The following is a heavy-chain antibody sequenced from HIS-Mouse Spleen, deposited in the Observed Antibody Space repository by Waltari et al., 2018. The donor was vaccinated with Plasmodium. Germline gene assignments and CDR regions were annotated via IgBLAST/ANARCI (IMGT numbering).Heavy chain of an antibody. Sequence: QLQLQESGPGLVKPSETLSLTCTVSGGSISSSSYYWGWIRQPPGKGLEWIGGIYYSGATSYNPSLKSRVTISVDTSKNQFSLKLSSVTAADTAVYYCARRGGSYYYFDYWGQGTLVTVSS. CDR3: ARRGGSYYYFDY. D-gene: IGHD1-26*01. CDR1: GGSISSSSYY. CDR2: IYYSGAT. J-gene: IGHJ4*02. V-gene: IGHV4-39*01.